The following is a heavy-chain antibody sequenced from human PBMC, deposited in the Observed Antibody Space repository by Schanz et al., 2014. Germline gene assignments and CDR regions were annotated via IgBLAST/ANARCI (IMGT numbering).Heavy chain of an antibody. Sequence: EVQLVESGGGLVQPGKSLRLSCAASEFTFSTDAMSWVRQAPGKGLEWLGRIKSKTDGETTDYAAPVKGRFSISRDDSQSTLYLQMNSLKIEDTAVYYCATASSPVREAGAGSSFHLWGQGTLVTVSP. V-gene: IGHV3-15*01. CDR2: IKSKTDGETT. CDR1: EFTFSTDA. D-gene: IGHD6-13*01. CDR3: ATASSPVREAGAGSSFHL. J-gene: IGHJ5*02.